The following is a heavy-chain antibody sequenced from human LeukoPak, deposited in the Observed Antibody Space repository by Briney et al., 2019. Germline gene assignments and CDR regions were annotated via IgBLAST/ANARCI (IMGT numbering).Heavy chain of an antibody. CDR3: ARGRHPGPAWISEY. CDR1: EYTFTSYD. CDR2: MNPNSGNT. V-gene: IGHV1-8*01. D-gene: IGHD5-12*01. Sequence: APVKVSCKASEYTFTSYDINWVRQATGQGLEWMGWMNPNSGNTGYAQKFQGRVTMTRNTSISTAYMELSSLTFEDTAVYYCARGRHPGPAWISEYWGQGTLVTVSS. J-gene: IGHJ4*02.